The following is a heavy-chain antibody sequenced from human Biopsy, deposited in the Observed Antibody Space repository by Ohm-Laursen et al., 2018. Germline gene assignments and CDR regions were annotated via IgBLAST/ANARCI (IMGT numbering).Heavy chain of an antibody. Sequence: TLSLTWSVSGASVKTSGYFWAWIRQRPGKGLEWIGYISYNERTHYNPSPTSRLAISFDTSNNRISLQLRSVSAADTAVYYCVREPKTGTAEAWYFDLWGRGTLVTVSS. V-gene: IGHV4-31*02. CDR1: GASVKTSGYF. CDR2: ISYNERT. D-gene: IGHD3-9*01. CDR3: VREPKTGTAEAWYFDL. J-gene: IGHJ2*01.